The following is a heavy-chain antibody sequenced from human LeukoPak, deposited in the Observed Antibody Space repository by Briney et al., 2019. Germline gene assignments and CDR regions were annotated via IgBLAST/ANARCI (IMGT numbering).Heavy chain of an antibody. CDR3: APLAYCSGDCYYP. CDR2: ISSSGSTI. Sequence: GGSLRLSCVTSGFTFSSYGMHWVRQAPGKGLEWVSYISSSGSTIYYADSVKGRFTISRDNAKNSLYLRMNSLRAEDTAVYYCAPLAYCSGDCYYPWGQGTLVTVSS. V-gene: IGHV3-48*03. CDR1: GFTFSSYG. J-gene: IGHJ5*02. D-gene: IGHD2-21*02.